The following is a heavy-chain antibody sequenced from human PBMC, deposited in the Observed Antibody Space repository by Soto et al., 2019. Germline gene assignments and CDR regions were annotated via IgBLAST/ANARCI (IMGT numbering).Heavy chain of an antibody. D-gene: IGHD1-26*01. J-gene: IGHJ4*02. CDR1: GFTFSAHN. CDR3: ARVSLVGPSGGRYFDY. Sequence: EVQLVESGGGLVQPGGSLRLSCAASGFTFSAHNMDWVRQAPGKGLEWVGRIKNKANSYTTEYAASVEGRFTISREDSQNSLYLQMNSLKTEDTAVYYCARVSLVGPSGGRYFDYWGQGSQVAVSS. CDR2: IKNKANSYTT. V-gene: IGHV3-72*01.